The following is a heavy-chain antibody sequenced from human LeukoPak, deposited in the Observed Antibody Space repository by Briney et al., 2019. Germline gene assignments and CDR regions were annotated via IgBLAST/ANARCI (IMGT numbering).Heavy chain of an antibody. D-gene: IGHD3-9*01. CDR3: ARAKDDILVGLGY. Sequence: ASVKVSCKASGGTFSSYAISWVRQAPGQGLEWMGRIIPIFGTANYAQKFQGRVTITTDESTSTAYMELSSLRSEDTAVYYCARAKDDILVGLGYWGQGTLVTVSS. J-gene: IGHJ4*02. V-gene: IGHV1-69*05. CDR1: GGTFSSYA. CDR2: IIPIFGTA.